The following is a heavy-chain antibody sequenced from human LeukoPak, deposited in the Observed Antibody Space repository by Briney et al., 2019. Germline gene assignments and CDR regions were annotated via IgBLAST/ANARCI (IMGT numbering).Heavy chain of an antibody. CDR3: ARESYPWYFDY. J-gene: IGHJ4*02. V-gene: IGHV3-11*01. CDR2: ISTRSTTI. Sequence: GGSLRLSCAAAGFTFSDHYMSWIRQAPGKGLEWVSYISTRSTTIKYADSVRGRFTISRDNPQNSLYLQMNSLRAEDTAIYYCARESYPWYFDYWGQGTLVTVSP. CDR1: GFTFSDHY. D-gene: IGHD1-26*01.